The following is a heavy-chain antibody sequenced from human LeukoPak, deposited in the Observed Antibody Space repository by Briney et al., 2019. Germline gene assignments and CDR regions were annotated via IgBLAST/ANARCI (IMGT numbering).Heavy chain of an antibody. J-gene: IGHJ5*02. CDR3: ARSRRGWFDP. Sequence: SETLSLTCAVYGGSFSGYYWSWIRQPPGKGLEWIGEINHSGSTNYNPSLKSRATISVDTSKNQFSLKLSSVTAADTAVYYCARSRRGWFDPWGQGTLVTVSS. V-gene: IGHV4-34*01. CDR1: GGSFSGYY. CDR2: INHSGST.